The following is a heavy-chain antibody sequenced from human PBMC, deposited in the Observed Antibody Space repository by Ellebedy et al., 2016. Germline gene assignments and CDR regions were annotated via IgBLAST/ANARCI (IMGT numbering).Heavy chain of an antibody. Sequence: SVKVSCXASGGTFSSYAISWVRQAPGQGLEWMGGIIPIFGTANYAQKFQSRVTITADESTSTAYMELSSLRSEDTAVYYCARRGYGSGSLMGDYWGQGTLVTVSS. CDR3: ARRGYGSGSLMGDY. CDR1: GGTFSSYA. CDR2: IIPIFGTA. J-gene: IGHJ4*02. V-gene: IGHV1-69*13. D-gene: IGHD3-10*01.